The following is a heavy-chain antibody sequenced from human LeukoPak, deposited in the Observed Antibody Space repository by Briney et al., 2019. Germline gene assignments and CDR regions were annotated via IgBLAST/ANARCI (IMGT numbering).Heavy chain of an antibody. D-gene: IGHD5-18*01. Sequence: ASVKVSCKASGYTFTSYYMHWVRQAPGQGLEWMGIINPSGGSTSYAQKFQGRVTMTRDTSTSTVYMELSSLRSEDTAVYYCARDRVGGDTAMVTPEYYYYYYGMDVWGQGTTVTVSS. J-gene: IGHJ6*02. CDR1: GYTFTSYY. CDR3: ARDRVGGDTAMVTPEYYYYYYGMDV. CDR2: INPSGGST. V-gene: IGHV1-46*01.